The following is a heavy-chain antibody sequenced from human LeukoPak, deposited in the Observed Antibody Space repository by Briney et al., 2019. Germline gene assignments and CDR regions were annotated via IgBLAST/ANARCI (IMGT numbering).Heavy chain of an antibody. CDR2: IRSKTNSYAT. D-gene: IGHD6-19*01. CDR3: TRDYSGWYASDY. CDR1: GSTFSGSA. V-gene: IGHV3-73*01. Sequence: GGSLRLSCAASGSTFSGSAMHWVRQASGKGLEWVGRIRSKTNSYATAYAASVKGRFTISRDDSKNTAYLQMNSLKTEDTAIYYCTRDYSGWYASDYWGQGALVTVSS. J-gene: IGHJ4*02.